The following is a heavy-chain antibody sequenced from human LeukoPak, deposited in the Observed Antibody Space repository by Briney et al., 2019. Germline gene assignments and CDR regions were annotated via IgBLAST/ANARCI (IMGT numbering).Heavy chain of an antibody. J-gene: IGHJ6*02. V-gene: IGHV3-15*01. CDR2: IKSKTDGGTT. CDR3: TTDRGIIYYYYGMDV. D-gene: IGHD3-10*01. Sequence: WIRQPPGKGLEWVGRIKSKTDGGTTDYAAPVKGRFTISRDDSKNTLYLQMNSLKTEDTAVYYCTTDRGIIYYYYGMDVWGQGTTVTVSS.